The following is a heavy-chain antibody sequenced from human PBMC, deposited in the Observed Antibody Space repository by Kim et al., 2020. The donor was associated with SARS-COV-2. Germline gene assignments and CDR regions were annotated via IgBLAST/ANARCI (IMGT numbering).Heavy chain of an antibody. CDR1: GFTFSSYA. D-gene: IGHD3-10*01. CDR3: AKGTYGSGSYSNDY. CDR2: IYSGGSST. V-gene: IGHV3-23*03. J-gene: IGHJ4*02. Sequence: GGSLRLSCAASGFTFSSYAMSWVRQAPGKGLEWVSVIYSGGSSTYYADSVKGRFTISRDNSKNTLYLQMNSLRAEDTAVYYCAKGTYGSGSYSNDYWGQGTLVTVSS.